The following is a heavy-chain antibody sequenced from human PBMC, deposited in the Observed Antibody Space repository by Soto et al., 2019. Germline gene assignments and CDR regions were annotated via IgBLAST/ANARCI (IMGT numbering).Heavy chain of an antibody. V-gene: IGHV1-3*04. CDR3: AREGYDSWSGFLF. J-gene: IGHJ4*02. Sequence: ASVKVSCKASGYTFNAYAMHWVRQAPGQRLEWMGWINTGIGNTEYSQNFQGRATVTRDTSARIVYLELTSLRSEDTAVYYCAREGYDSWSGFLFRGQGTQVTVSS. CDR2: INTGIGNT. D-gene: IGHD3-3*01. CDR1: GYTFNAYA.